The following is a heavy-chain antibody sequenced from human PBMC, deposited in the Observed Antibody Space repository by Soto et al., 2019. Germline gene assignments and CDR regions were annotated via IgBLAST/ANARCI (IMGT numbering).Heavy chain of an antibody. CDR1: GYSFTNYW. D-gene: IGHD3-10*01. Sequence: LGESLKISCKGSGYSFTNYWISWVRQMPGKGLEWMGRIDASDSYINYSPSFQGHVTMSADKSISTAYLQWSSLKASDTAMYYCARWGAYYGSGTEGMDVWGQGTTVTVSS. J-gene: IGHJ6*02. CDR3: ARWGAYYGSGTEGMDV. CDR2: IDASDSYI. V-gene: IGHV5-10-1*01.